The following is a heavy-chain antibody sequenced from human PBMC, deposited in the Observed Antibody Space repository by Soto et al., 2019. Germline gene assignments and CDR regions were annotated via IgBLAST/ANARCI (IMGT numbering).Heavy chain of an antibody. Sequence: GGSLRLSCAASGFTLSRHWMSWVRQAPGKGLEWVAKIKEDGSEINYVDSVKGRFTISRDNAKNSLYLQMDSLRAEDTAVYYCARDGLPFALDIWGHGTMVTVSS. V-gene: IGHV3-7*03. CDR3: ARDGLPFALDI. CDR1: GFTLSRHW. CDR2: IKEDGSEI. J-gene: IGHJ3*02. D-gene: IGHD3-16*01.